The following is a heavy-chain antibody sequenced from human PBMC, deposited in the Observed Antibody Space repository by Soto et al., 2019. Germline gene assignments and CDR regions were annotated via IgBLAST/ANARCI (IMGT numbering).Heavy chain of an antibody. D-gene: IGHD3-3*01. Sequence: QITLNESGPTVVSPTETLTLTCRFSGFSLTTSGVGVGWIRQSPGKAPEWLALIYWDDDKRYSASLKSRLTITKDTSKNQVVLTVSDLDPTDTATYYCAHRVLRTVFGLVTTTAIYFEFWGQGTPVAVSS. V-gene: IGHV2-5*02. CDR3: AHRVLRTVFGLVTTTAIYFEF. CDR2: IYWDDDK. J-gene: IGHJ4*02. CDR1: GFSLTTSGVG.